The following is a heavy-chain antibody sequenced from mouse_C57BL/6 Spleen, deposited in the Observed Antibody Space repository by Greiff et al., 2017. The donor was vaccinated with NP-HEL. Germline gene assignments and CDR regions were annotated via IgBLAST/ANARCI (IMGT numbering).Heavy chain of an antibody. CDR3: AQGNYVAWFAY. J-gene: IGHJ3*01. Sequence: QVQLKQSGPELVKPGASVKISCKASGYAFSSSWMNWVKQRPGKGLEWIGRIYPGDGDTNYNGKFKGKATLTADKSSSIAYMQLSSLTSEDSAVYFCAQGNYVAWFAYWGQGTLVTVSA. D-gene: IGHD2-1*01. CDR2: IYPGDGDT. V-gene: IGHV1-82*01. CDR1: GYAFSSSW.